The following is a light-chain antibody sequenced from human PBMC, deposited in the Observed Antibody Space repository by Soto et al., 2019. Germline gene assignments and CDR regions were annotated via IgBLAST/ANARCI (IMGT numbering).Light chain of an antibody. CDR3: AAWDDSLNGWV. Sequence: QAVVTQPPSASGTPGQRVTISCSGSSSKIGSNTLNWYQQLPGTAPKLLIYSNNQRPSGVPDRFSGSKSGTSASLAISGLQSEDEADYYCAAWDDSLNGWVFGGGTKLTVL. J-gene: IGLJ3*02. CDR2: SNN. CDR1: SSKIGSNT. V-gene: IGLV1-44*01.